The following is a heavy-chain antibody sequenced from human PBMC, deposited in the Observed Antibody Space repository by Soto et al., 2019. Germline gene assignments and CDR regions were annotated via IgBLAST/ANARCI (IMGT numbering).Heavy chain of an antibody. CDR3: TRPPSGSYGDDFDY. Sequence: EVHLEESGGGLVEPGGSLKLSCKVSGFPFSDSAMHWVRQASGKVLEWVGHIRDKANHYATAYAASVKGRVVISRDDSQNTAYLQMSSLKADDTAVYYCTRPPSGSYGDDFDYWGQGTLVTVSS. D-gene: IGHD1-26*01. V-gene: IGHV3-73*02. CDR2: IRDKANHYAT. J-gene: IGHJ4*02. CDR1: GFPFSDSA.